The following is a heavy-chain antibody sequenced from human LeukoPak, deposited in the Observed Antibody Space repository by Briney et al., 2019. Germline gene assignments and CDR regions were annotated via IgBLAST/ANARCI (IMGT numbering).Heavy chain of an antibody. D-gene: IGHD3-10*01. Sequence: PSETLSLTCTVSGGSISSYYWSWIRQPPGKGLEWIGYIYYSGSTNYNPSLKGRVTISVDTSKNQFSLKLSSVTAADTAVYYCAREERITMVRGAPRWFDPWGQGTLVTVSS. J-gene: IGHJ5*02. CDR3: AREERITMVRGAPRWFDP. V-gene: IGHV4-59*01. CDR1: GGSISSYY. CDR2: IYYSGST.